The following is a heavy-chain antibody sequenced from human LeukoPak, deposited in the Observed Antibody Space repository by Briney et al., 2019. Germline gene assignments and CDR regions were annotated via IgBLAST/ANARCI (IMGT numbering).Heavy chain of an antibody. V-gene: IGHV3-30*18. CDR3: AKAGRNYHNWLDP. D-gene: IGHD4-11*01. CDR2: TSSDGTAK. CDR1: GFTFSSYE. J-gene: IGHJ5*02. Sequence: GGSLRLSCAASGFTFSSYEMNWVRQAPGKGLEWVAITSSDGTAKFYTDSVEGRFTVSRGNSKNMLYLQMSTLRAEDTAVYYCAKAGRNYHNWLDPWGQGTLVTVSS.